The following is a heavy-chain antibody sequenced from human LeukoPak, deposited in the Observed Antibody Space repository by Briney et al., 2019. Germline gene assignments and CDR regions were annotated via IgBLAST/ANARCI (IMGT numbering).Heavy chain of an antibody. CDR3: ARDRCSSTSCYPMRDAFDI. J-gene: IGHJ3*02. CDR1: GGTFSSYA. CDR2: IIPIFGTA. Sequence: SVKVSCKASGGTFSSYAISWVRQAPGQGLEWMGGIIPIFGTANYAQKFQGRVTITADGSTSTAYMELSSLRSEDTAVYYCARDRCSSTSCYPMRDAFDIWGQGTMVTVSS. V-gene: IGHV1-69*01. D-gene: IGHD2-2*01.